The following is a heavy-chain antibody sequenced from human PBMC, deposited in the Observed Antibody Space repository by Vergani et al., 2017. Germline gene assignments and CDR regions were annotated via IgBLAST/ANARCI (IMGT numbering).Heavy chain of an antibody. CDR1: GFTFSSYS. Sequence: ELQLVESGGGLVQPGGSLRLSCAASGFTFSSYSMNWVRQAPGKGLEWVSSISSSSSYIYYADSVKGRFTISRDNAKNSLYLQMNSLRAEDTAVYYCAVASSVVPFDIWGQGTMVTVSS. CDR3: AVASSVVPFDI. D-gene: IGHD2-2*01. V-gene: IGHV3-21*01. CDR2: ISSSSSYI. J-gene: IGHJ3*02.